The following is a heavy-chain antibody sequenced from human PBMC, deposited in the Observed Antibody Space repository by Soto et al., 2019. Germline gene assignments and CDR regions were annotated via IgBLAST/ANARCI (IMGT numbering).Heavy chain of an antibody. CDR3: ASCSSIRCLSAFDI. D-gene: IGHD2-2*01. Sequence: QVQLQESGPGLVTPSGTLSLTCAVSGGSISSHYWWSWVRQPPGKGLEWIGEIYHSGSANSNPSLKSRVTISVDKSKNQFSLKLDSVTAADTAVYYCASCSSIRCLSAFDIWGQGTMVTVSS. V-gene: IGHV4-4*02. CDR2: IYHSGSA. CDR1: GGSISSHYW. J-gene: IGHJ3*02.